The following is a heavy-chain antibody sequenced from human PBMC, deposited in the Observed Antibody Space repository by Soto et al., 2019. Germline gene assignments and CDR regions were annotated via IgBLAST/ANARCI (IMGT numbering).Heavy chain of an antibody. CDR2: IYYSGST. Sequence: SETLSLTCTVSGVSISSSSYYWGWIRQPPGKGLEWIGSIYYSGSTYYNPSLKSRVTISVDTSKNQFSLKLSSVTAADTAVYYCARIRADLDYWGQGTLVTVSS. CDR1: GVSISSSSYY. V-gene: IGHV4-39*01. J-gene: IGHJ4*02. CDR3: ARIRADLDY.